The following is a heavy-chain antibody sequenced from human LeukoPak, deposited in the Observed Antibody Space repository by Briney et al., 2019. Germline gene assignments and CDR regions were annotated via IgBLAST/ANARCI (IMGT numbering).Heavy chain of an antibody. CDR3: ARELAPDYLWQTPEETHYYYYGMDV. Sequence: GASVKVSCKASGYTFTGYYMHWVRQAPGQGLEWMGWINPNSGGTNYAQKFQGRVTMTRDTSISTAYMKLSRLRSDDTAVYYCARELAPDYLWQTPEETHYYYYGMDVWGQGTTVTVSS. V-gene: IGHV1-2*02. CDR1: GYTFTGYY. D-gene: IGHD5-12*01. J-gene: IGHJ6*02. CDR2: INPNSGGT.